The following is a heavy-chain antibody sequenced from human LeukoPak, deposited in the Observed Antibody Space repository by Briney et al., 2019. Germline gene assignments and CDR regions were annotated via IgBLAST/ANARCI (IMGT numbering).Heavy chain of an antibody. Sequence: ASVRVSFKASGYTFTGYYMHWVRQAPGQGLEWMGWINPNSGGTNYAQKFQGRVTMTRDTSISTAYMELSRLRSDDTAVYYCAREAYASGSFRTDYYYMDVWGKGTTVTISS. J-gene: IGHJ6*03. CDR3: AREAYASGSFRTDYYYMDV. D-gene: IGHD3-10*01. CDR1: GYTFTGYY. CDR2: INPNSGGT. V-gene: IGHV1-2*02.